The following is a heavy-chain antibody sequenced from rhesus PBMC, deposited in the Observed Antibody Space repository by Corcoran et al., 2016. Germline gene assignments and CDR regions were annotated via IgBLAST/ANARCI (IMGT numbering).Heavy chain of an antibody. CDR3: ARDGGSWKGYFDY. CDR2: IYGSSGIT. J-gene: IGHJ4*01. D-gene: IGHD6-25*01. V-gene: IGHV4-76*01. Sequence: QVQLQESGPGVVKPSETLSLTCAVSGYSISSGYDWSWIRQPPGKGLEWIGYIYGSSGITNYNPSRKNRVTISKDTSKNQFSLKLSSVTAADTAVYYCARDGGSWKGYFDYWGQGVLVTVSS. CDR1: GYSISSGYD.